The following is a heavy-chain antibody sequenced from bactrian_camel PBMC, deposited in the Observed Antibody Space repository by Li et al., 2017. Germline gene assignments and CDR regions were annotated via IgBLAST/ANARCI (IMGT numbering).Heavy chain of an antibody. J-gene: IGHJ4*01. CDR3: VNGASDVGYNY. D-gene: IGHD5*01. Sequence: VQLVESGGGLVQPGGSLRLSCAASGFQFSTYDMNWVRQAPGKELEWVSVIAYDGRSTYYGDSVKGRFTISRDNHKNTLYLQMNSLKTEDTAMYYCVNGASDVGYNYWGQGTQVTVS. CDR2: IAYDGRST. V-gene: IGHV3S1*01. CDR1: GFQFSTYD.